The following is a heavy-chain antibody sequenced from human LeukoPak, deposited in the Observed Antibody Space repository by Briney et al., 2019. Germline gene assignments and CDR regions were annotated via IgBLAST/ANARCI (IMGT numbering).Heavy chain of an antibody. CDR3: ARDMSPSGDYGIDY. CDR1: GFTFSSYA. V-gene: IGHV3-30-3*01. D-gene: IGHD4-17*01. Sequence: GSLRLSCAASGFTFSSYAMHWVRQAPGKGLEWVAVISYDGSSKYYADSVKGRFTISRDDSKNTLYLQMNSLRAEDTAVYYCARDMSPSGDYGIDYWGQGTLVTVSS. CDR2: ISYDGSSK. J-gene: IGHJ4*02.